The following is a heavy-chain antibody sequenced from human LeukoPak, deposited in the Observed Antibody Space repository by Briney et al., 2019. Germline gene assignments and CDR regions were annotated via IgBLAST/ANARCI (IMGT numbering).Heavy chain of an antibody. J-gene: IGHJ4*02. D-gene: IGHD3-22*01. Sequence: GGSLRLSCGVSGFTFRSYDMHWVRQAPGKGLEWVAVISYDGTKKNYADPVKGRFTISRDSSKNTLYLQMNSLRAEDTAVYYCATVIDNSGSLGFWGQGTLVTVSS. V-gene: IGHV3-30*03. CDR1: GFTFRSYD. CDR2: ISYDGTKK. CDR3: ATVIDNSGSLGF.